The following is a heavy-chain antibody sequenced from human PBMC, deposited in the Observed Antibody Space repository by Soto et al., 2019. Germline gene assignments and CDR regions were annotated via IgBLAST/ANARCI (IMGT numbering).Heavy chain of an antibody. J-gene: IGHJ6*02. CDR3: AKQSGDSTTYRGLAV. CDR1: VDSVSSNSAA. Sequence: QVQLQQSGPRLVKPSQTLSLTCAISVDSVSSNSAAWNWIRQSPSRGLEWLGRTYYRSKWYNDYALSVKSRISVNADTSKNQFSVQLNSVTPEDTAIYYCAKQSGDSTTYRGLAVWGQGTPVTVSS. CDR2: TYYRSKWYN. V-gene: IGHV6-1*01. D-gene: IGHD2-21*02.